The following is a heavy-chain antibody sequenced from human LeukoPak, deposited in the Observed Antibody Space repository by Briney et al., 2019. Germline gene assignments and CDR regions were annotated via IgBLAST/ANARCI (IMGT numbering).Heavy chain of an antibody. Sequence: PSETLSLTCAVYGGSFSGYYWSWIRQPPGKGLEWIGEINHSGSTNYNPSLKSRVTISVDTSKNQFSLKLSSVTAADTAVYYCARGYPSRQWLVHTGYYYYGMDVWGQGTTVTVSS. D-gene: IGHD6-19*01. J-gene: IGHJ6*02. V-gene: IGHV4-34*01. CDR1: GGSFSGYY. CDR2: INHSGST. CDR3: ARGYPSRQWLVHTGYYYYGMDV.